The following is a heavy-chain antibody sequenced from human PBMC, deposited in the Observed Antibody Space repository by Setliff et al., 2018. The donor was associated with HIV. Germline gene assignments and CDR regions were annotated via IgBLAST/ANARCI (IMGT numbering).Heavy chain of an antibody. CDR2: SIPILGIG. J-gene: IGHJ6*03. D-gene: IGHD2-21*01. CDR3: ARLSIPAYYYMDV. CDR1: GGTFSSYT. V-gene: IGHV1-69*02. Sequence: GASVKVSCKASGGTFSSYTINWVRQAPGQGLEWMGRSIPILGIGNDEQAQKFQGRVTMTTVTSTSTAYMELRSLRSDDTAVYYCARLSIPAYYYMDVWGKGTTVTVSS.